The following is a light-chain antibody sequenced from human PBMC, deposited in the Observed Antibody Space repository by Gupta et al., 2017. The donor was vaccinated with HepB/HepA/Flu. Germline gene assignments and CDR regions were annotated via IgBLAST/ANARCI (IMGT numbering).Light chain of an antibody. J-gene: IGLJ2*01. CDR1: SLRNYY. V-gene: IGLV3-19*01. CDR3: NSRDSSGDLVV. CDR2: DRN. Sequence: SSELTPDPAVSVALGQTVRITCQGDSLRNYYASWYQQKPGQAPILVIYDRNNRPSGIPDRFSGSSSGNTASLTITGAQAEDEADYYCNSRDSSGDLVVFGGGTKLTVL.